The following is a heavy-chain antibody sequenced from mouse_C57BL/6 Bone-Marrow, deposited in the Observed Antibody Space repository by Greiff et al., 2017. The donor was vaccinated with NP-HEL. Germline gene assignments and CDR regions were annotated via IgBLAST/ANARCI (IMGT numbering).Heavy chain of an antibody. Sequence: EVHLVESGAELVRPGASVKLSCTASGFNIKDDYMHWVKQRPEQGLEWIGWIDPENGDTEYASKFQGKATITADTSSNTAYLQLSSLTSEDTAVYYCTAYYFDYWGQGTTLTVSS. CDR1: GFNIKDDY. D-gene: IGHD6-5*01. V-gene: IGHV14-4*01. J-gene: IGHJ2*01. CDR3: TAYYFDY. CDR2: IDPENGDT.